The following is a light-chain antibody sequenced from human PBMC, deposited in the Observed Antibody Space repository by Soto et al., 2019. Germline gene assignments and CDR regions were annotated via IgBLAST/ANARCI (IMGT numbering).Light chain of an antibody. V-gene: IGKV1-9*01. CDR1: QGISSY. CDR2: AAS. J-gene: IGKJ2*01. CDR3: QQLNSYLPYT. Sequence: DIQLTQSPSFLSASVGDRVTITCRASQGISSYLAWYQQKPGKAPKLLIYAASTLQSGVPSRFSGSGSGTEFTLTISSLQPEDFATYYCQQLNSYLPYTFCQGTKLEIK.